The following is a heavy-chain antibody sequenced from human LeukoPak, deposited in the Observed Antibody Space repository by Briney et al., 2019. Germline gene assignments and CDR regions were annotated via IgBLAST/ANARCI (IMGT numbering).Heavy chain of an antibody. J-gene: IGHJ6*02. CDR2: IWYDGSNK. Sequence: GGSLRLSCAASGFTFSSYGMHWVRQAPGKGLEWVAVIWYDGSNKYYADSVKGRLTISRDNSKNTLYLQMNSLRAEDTAVYYCARDGSGDYGMDVWGQGTTVTVSS. CDR3: ARDGSGDYGMDV. CDR1: GFTFSSYG. D-gene: IGHD3-10*01. V-gene: IGHV3-33*01.